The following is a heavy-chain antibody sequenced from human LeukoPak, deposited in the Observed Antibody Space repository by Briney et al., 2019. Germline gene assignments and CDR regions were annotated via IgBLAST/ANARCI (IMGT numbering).Heavy chain of an antibody. CDR2: INHSGST. J-gene: IGHJ4*02. CDR3: ARDLKGHDFWSGYYPD. V-gene: IGHV4-34*01. D-gene: IGHD3-3*01. CDR1: GGSFSGYY. Sequence: SETLSPTCAVYGGSFSGYYWSWIRQPPGKGLEWIGEINHSGSTNYNPSLKSRVTISVDTSKNQFSLKLSSVTAADTAVYYCARDLKGHDFWSGYYPDWGQGTLVTVSS.